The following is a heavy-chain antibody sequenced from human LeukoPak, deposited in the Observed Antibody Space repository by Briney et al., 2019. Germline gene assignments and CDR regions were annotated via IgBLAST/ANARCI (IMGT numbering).Heavy chain of an antibody. CDR3: ARGIAVSLYYYYMDV. V-gene: IGHV3-21*01. Sequence: GGSLRLSCAASGPSITTYMMNWVRQAPGKGLEWVSSISDRSGHIYYADSVKGRFTISRDNAKNSLSLQMSSLRVEDTAVYYCARGIAVSLYYYYMDVWGKGTTVTISS. J-gene: IGHJ6*03. CDR2: ISDRSGHI. CDR1: GPSITTYM. D-gene: IGHD6-19*01.